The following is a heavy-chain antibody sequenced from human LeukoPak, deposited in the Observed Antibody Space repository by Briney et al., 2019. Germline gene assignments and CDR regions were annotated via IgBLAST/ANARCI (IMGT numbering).Heavy chain of an antibody. CDR1: VLRFNSYS. J-gene: IGHJ4*02. Sequence: PGGSLRLSCAASVLRFNSYSMIWGRQAPGKGLEWIAYISSGGGSLHHADSIKGRFTISRDNAKNSVYLQMNSVRDDDMAVYYCARVGVRICGSSWAEWGQGIRVTVSS. CDR3: ARVGVRICGSSWAE. CDR2: ISSGGGSL. V-gene: IGHV3-48*02. D-gene: IGHD3-10*01.